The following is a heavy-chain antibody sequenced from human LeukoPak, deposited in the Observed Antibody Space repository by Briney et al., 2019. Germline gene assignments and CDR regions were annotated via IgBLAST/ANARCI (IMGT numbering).Heavy chain of an antibody. D-gene: IGHD3-10*01. CDR2: IIPILGIT. CDR1: GGTFSSYA. J-gene: IGHJ4*02. Sequence: SVKVSCKASGGTFSSYAISWVRQAPGQGLEWMGRIIPILGITNYAQKFQGRVTITADKSTTTAYMELRSLRSDDTAVYYCARAAVYYGSGSKYWGQGTLVTVSS. CDR3: ARAAVYYGSGSKY. V-gene: IGHV1-69*04.